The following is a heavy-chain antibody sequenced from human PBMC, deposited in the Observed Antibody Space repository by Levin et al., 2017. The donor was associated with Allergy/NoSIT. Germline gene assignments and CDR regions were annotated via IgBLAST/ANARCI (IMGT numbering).Heavy chain of an antibody. Sequence: GESLKISCKASGYTFTSYDINWVRQATGQGLEWMGWMNPNSGNTGYAQKFQGRVTMTRNTSISTAYMELSSLRSEDTAVYYCARVSGYDYGFDYWGQGTLVTVSS. CDR3: ARVSGYDYGFDY. CDR1: GYTFTSYD. CDR2: MNPNSGNT. J-gene: IGHJ4*02. D-gene: IGHD5-12*01. V-gene: IGHV1-8*01.